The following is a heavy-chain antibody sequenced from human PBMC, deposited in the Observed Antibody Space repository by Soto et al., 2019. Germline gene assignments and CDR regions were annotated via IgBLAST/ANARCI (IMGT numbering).Heavy chain of an antibody. V-gene: IGHV4-31*03. CDR3: ARARYCSGGSCEGFDY. D-gene: IGHD2-15*01. Sequence: SETLSLTCTVSGGSISSGGYYWSWIRQHPGKGLEWIGYIYYSGSTYYNPSLKSRVTISVDTSKNQFSLKLSSVTAADTAVYYCARARYCSGGSCEGFDYWGQGTLVTVS. CDR2: IYYSGST. J-gene: IGHJ4*02. CDR1: GGSISSGGYY.